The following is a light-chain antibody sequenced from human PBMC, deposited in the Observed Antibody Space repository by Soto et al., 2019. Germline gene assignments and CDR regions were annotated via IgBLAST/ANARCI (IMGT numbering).Light chain of an antibody. CDR1: SSDVGAYKY. CDR2: EAR. V-gene: IGLV2-14*01. Sequence: QSVLTQPASVSGSPGQSITISCTGTSSDVGAYKYVSWYQQHPGKAPRLMISEARLRPSGVSNRFSGSKSGNTASLTISGVQAEDEADYYCSSYTSTGTVLFGGGTKLTVL. CDR3: SSYTSTGTVL. J-gene: IGLJ2*01.